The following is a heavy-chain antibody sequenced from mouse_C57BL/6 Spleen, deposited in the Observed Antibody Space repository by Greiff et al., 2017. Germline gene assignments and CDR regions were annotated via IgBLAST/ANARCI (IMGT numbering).Heavy chain of an antibody. Sequence: QVQLQQPGAELVMPGASVKLSCKASGYTFTSYWMHWVKQRPGQGLEWIGESDPSDSYTNYNQKFKGKSTLTVDKSSSTAYMQLSSLTSEDSAVYYCARQGYSNDVWIAYWGQGTLVTVSA. D-gene: IGHD2-12*01. CDR3: ARQGYSNDVWIAY. CDR1: GYTFTSYW. J-gene: IGHJ3*01. CDR2: SDPSDSYT. V-gene: IGHV1-69*01.